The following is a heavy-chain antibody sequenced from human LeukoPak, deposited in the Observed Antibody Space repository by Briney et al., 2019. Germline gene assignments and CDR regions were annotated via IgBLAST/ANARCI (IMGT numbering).Heavy chain of an antibody. D-gene: IGHD3-10*01. J-gene: IGHJ4*02. Sequence: ASVKVSCKASGYTFTSYYMHWVRQAPGQGLEWMGWINPNSGGTNYAQKFQGRVTMTRDTSISTAYMELSRLRSDDTAVYYCTGNYYGSGSYADFDYWGQGTLVTVSS. CDR2: INPNSGGT. V-gene: IGHV1-2*02. CDR3: TGNYYGSGSYADFDY. CDR1: GYTFTSYY.